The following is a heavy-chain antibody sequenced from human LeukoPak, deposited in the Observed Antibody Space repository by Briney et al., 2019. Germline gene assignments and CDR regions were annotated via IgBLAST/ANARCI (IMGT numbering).Heavy chain of an antibody. Sequence: GGSLRLSCAASGFTFYNYAMNWVRQAPGKGLEWVSGISGSGGSTYYADSVKGRFTISRDNSKNTLYLQMNNLRAADTAVYYCDKDVLAWFGEPYGTYYFDSWGQGILVTVSS. J-gene: IGHJ4*02. CDR1: GFTFYNYA. CDR3: DKDVLAWFGEPYGTYYFDS. D-gene: IGHD3-10*01. CDR2: ISGSGGST. V-gene: IGHV3-23*01.